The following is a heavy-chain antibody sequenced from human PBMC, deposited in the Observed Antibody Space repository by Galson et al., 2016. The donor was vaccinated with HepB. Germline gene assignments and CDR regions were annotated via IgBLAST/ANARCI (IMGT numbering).Heavy chain of an antibody. J-gene: IGHJ4*02. V-gene: IGHV4-31*02. D-gene: IGHD5-12*01. CDR3: ATAPLSGYARVAFDY. CDR2: MYYSGST. Sequence: SWIRQPPGKGLEWIGYMYYSGSTFYNPSLKSRVTISVDTSKNQFSLKLSSVTAADTAVYYCATAPLSGYARVAFDYWGQGTLVTVSS.